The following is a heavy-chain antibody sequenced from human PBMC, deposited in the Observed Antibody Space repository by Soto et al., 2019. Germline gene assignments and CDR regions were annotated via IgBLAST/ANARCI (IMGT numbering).Heavy chain of an antibody. V-gene: IGHV1-3*01. J-gene: IGHJ4*02. CDR2: INGGNGNT. Sequence: QVQLVQSGAEVKKPGASLNISGTDSGFLFKKYALHWVRQAPGPRPEWMGWINGGNGNTIYSEKFQGRVLSTRDTSASTIIYLALGGLSSEDTAIYFCARDLSEQAVAGITLLPQWGQGTLVTVSS. D-gene: IGHD6-19*01. CDR3: ARDLSEQAVAGITLLPQ. CDR1: GFLFKKYA.